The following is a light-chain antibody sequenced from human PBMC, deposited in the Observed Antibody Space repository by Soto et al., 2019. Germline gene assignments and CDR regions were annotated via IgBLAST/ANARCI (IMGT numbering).Light chain of an antibody. CDR3: QQYNDGAPALT. V-gene: IGKV3-15*01. J-gene: IGKJ4*01. Sequence: EIVMTQSPATLSVSPGERAILSCRASQSVSRNLAWYQQKPGQAPRLLIYDASTRATGIPARFSGSGSGTEFTLTISSLQSEDFGIYYCQQYNDGAPALTFGGGTKVEIK. CDR2: DAS. CDR1: QSVSRN.